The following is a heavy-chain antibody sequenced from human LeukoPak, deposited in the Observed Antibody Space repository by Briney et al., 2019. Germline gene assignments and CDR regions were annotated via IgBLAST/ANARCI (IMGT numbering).Heavy chain of an antibody. CDR1: GYTGTSYY. V-gene: IGHV1-46*01. CDR3: ARGEAFALLLPDAFDI. J-gene: IGHJ3*02. CDR2: MNPSGGSN. Sequence: ASVKVSCKASGYTGTSYYMHWVRLAPGQGLEWLGIMNPSGGSNSYAQQFQGRVTMTRDTSTSTVYMELSRLRSQDTAVDYCARGEAFALLLPDAFDIWGGGTRVTVPS. D-gene: IGHD3-22*01.